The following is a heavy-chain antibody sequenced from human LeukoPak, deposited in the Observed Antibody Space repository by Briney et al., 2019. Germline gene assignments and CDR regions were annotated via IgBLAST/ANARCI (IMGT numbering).Heavy chain of an antibody. V-gene: IGHV3-66*01. J-gene: IGHJ4*02. CDR3: ARSALLTADPFDY. Sequence: GGSLRLSCEASGFSFSTVPMTWVRQAPGKGLEWVSITYTGGSTYSADSVKDRFTVSRDSSKNTLYLEMNSLRAEDTAIYYCARSALLTADPFDYWGQGTLVTVSS. CDR1: GFSFSTVP. CDR2: TYTGGST. D-gene: IGHD2-2*01.